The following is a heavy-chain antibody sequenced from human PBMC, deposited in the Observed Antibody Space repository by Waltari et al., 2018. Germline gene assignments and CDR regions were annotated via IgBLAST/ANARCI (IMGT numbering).Heavy chain of an antibody. V-gene: IGHV4-39*01. CDR1: GVSITSNRHY. CDR2: VSYSGTT. Sequence: QLQLQESGPRLVRPSETLSLICRVSGVSITSNRHYWAWIRQSPGQGLEWFGTVSYSGTTYISPSLKGRVSVSRYTSKSQVSLILGSVTAADMAVYYCATYIGASVGTAAFDVWGQGTMVTVSS. D-gene: IGHD5-12*01. CDR3: ATYIGASVGTAAFDV. J-gene: IGHJ3*01.